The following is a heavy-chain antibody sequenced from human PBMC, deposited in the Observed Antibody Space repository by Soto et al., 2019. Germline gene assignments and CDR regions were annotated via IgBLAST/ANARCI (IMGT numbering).Heavy chain of an antibody. D-gene: IGHD3-10*01. Sequence: QVQLVQSGAEVKEPGDSVRVSCEASGYTFTSYYIHWVRQAPGQGLEWMGWINPKFGATTYVQDFQGRVSMTRDMSISTVYMELSRLTSDDSAIYYCARNMDYYYGPGSGNGHGFWGQGSTVTVFS. CDR1: GYTFTSYY. CDR2: INPKFGAT. V-gene: IGHV1-2*02. J-gene: IGHJ6*02. CDR3: ARNMDYYYGPGSGNGHGF.